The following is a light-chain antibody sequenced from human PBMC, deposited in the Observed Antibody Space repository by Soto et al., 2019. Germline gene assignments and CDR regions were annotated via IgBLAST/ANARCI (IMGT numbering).Light chain of an antibody. Sequence: IVMTQSPATVSVSPGESTSLSCRASRTIGTNLGWYQQKPGQAPRLLISKTSNRATGVPARFSGSGCGTEFTLTITSLQSEDIAVYYCQQYADWPLTFGGGTKVDIK. J-gene: IGKJ4*01. CDR3: QQYADWPLT. CDR1: RTIGTN. V-gene: IGKV3-15*01. CDR2: KTS.